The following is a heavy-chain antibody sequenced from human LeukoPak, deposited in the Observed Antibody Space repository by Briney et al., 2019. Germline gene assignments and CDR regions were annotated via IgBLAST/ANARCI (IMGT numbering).Heavy chain of an antibody. CDR3: AGPSGDYYDSSGPGAFDI. V-gene: IGHV3-30*03. J-gene: IGHJ3*02. CDR2: ISYDGSNK. Sequence: GGSLRLSCAASGFTFSDYGVHWVRQAPGKGLEWVAVISYDGSNKYYADSVKGRFTISRDNSKNTLYLQMNSLRAEDTAVYYCAGPSGDYYDSSGPGAFDIWGQGTMVTVSS. D-gene: IGHD3-22*01. CDR1: GFTFSDYG.